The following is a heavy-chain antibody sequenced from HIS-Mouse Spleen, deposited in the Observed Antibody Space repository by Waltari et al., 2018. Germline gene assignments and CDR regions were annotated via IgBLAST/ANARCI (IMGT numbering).Heavy chain of an antibody. CDR1: GFTFSSYG. J-gene: IGHJ4*02. CDR3: AKDKHHAFDY. Sequence: QVQLVESGGGVVQPGRSLRLSCAASGFTFSSYGMHWLRQAPGKGLEWVAVISYDGSNKYYACSVKCRVTISRDNSKNTLYLQMNSLRAEATAVYYCAKDKHHAFDYWGQGTLVTVSS. V-gene: IGHV3-30*18. CDR2: ISYDGSNK.